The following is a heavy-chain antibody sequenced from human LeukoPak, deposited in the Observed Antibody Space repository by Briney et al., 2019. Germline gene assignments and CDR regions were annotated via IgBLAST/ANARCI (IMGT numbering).Heavy chain of an antibody. CDR3: ARGGDRSFDY. CDR1: GGSFSGYY. D-gene: IGHD3-10*01. J-gene: IGHJ4*02. Sequence: SETLSLTCAVYGGSFSGYYWSWIRQPPGKGLEWIGEINHSGSTNYNPSLKSRVTISVDTSKNQFSLKLSSVTAADTAVYYCARGGDRSFDYWGQGTLVTVSS. CDR2: INHSGST. V-gene: IGHV4-34*01.